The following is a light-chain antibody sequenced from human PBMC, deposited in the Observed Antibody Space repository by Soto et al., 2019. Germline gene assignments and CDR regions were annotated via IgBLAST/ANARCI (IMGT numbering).Light chain of an antibody. Sequence: DIPLTQSPSFLSASVGDRVTITCRASQDIRGYLAWYQQKPGKAPKLLIYAASTLQSGVPSRFSGSGFGTEFTLTISSLQPEDSATYYCQQFNTYLITFGQGTRLEIK. CDR1: QDIRGY. V-gene: IGKV1-9*01. J-gene: IGKJ5*01. CDR2: AAS. CDR3: QQFNTYLIT.